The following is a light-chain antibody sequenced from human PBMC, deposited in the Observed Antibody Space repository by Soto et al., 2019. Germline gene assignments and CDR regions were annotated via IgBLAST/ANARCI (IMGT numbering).Light chain of an antibody. V-gene: IGLV2-8*01. CDR1: SSDVGGYNY. CDR2: EVS. Sequence: QSVLTQPPSASGSPGQSVTISCTGTSSDVGGYNYVSWYQQHPGKAPKLMIYEVSKRPSGVPDRFSGSKSGNTASLTVSGLQAEDEADYYCQSFDNYNREVFGGGTKLTVL. J-gene: IGLJ2*01. CDR3: QSFDNYNREV.